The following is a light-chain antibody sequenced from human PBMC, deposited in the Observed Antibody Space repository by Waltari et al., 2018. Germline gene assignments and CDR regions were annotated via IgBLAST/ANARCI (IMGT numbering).Light chain of an antibody. CDR3: QSYDSGHLV. CDR2: LNT. Sequence: QSVLPQPPSVPGAPGQRVTISCTGSSSNIGAGYDVHWYQQRPGTAPKLLIYLNTHRPSGVPDRFSGSRSGTSASLAITGLQAEDEADYYCQSYDSGHLVFGGGTKLTVL. J-gene: IGLJ2*01. CDR1: SSNIGAGYD. V-gene: IGLV1-40*01.